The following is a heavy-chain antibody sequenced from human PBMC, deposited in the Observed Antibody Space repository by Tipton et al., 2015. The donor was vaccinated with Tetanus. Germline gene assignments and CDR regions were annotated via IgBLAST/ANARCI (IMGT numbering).Heavy chain of an antibody. CDR1: GGSVNSGSYY. V-gene: IGHV4-61*01. CDR2: IYQSGST. J-gene: IGHJ4*02. D-gene: IGHD1-26*01. CDR3: ARDQARGARGWNYFDY. Sequence: TLSLTCTVSGGSVNSGSYYWSWIRQPPGKGLEWIGYIYQSGSTSYSPSLESRVTISLETSKNQFSLRLSSVTVADTAVYYCARDQARGARGWNYFDYWGQGSLVTVSS.